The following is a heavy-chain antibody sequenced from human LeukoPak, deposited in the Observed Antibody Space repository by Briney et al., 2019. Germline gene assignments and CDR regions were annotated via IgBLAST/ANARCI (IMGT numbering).Heavy chain of an antibody. CDR1: GFTFSNNG. D-gene: IGHD6-13*01. CDR2: SRGSGGDT. J-gene: IGHJ5*02. V-gene: IGHV3-23*01. CDR3: AKGESSIWYAH. Sequence: GGSLRLSCAASGFTFSNNGMSWVRQAPGKGLEWVSASRGSGGDTYYADSVKGRFTISRDNSKNTLYLQMNSLRAEDTAVYYCAKGESSIWYAHWGQGTLVTVSS.